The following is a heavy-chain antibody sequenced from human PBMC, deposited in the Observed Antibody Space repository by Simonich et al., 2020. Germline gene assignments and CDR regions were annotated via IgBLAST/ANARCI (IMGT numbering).Heavy chain of an antibody. V-gene: IGHV4-59*01. J-gene: IGHJ4*02. CDR2: IYYSGST. D-gene: IGHD2-15*01. Sequence: QVQLQESGPGLVKPSETLSLTCTVSGGSISSYYWTWIRQPPGKGREGIGYIYYSGSTNYNPSLKGRVTISVDTSKNQVSLKLSSVTAADTAVYYCARGGLYFDYWGQGTLVTVSS. CDR1: GGSISSYY. CDR3: ARGGLYFDY.